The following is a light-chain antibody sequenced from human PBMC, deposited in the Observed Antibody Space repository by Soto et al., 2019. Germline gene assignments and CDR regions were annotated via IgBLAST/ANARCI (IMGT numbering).Light chain of an antibody. CDR3: QQYDSSRT. Sequence: ELVLTQSQATLSLSPGERATLSGRASQSVNSAYLVWYQQKPGQAPRLLIYATSRRATGIPDRFSGSGSGTYSTLTTRRLEPEESAVYYCQQYDSSRTFGQGTQVEIK. V-gene: IGKV3-20*01. CDR1: QSVNSAY. CDR2: ATS. J-gene: IGKJ1*01.